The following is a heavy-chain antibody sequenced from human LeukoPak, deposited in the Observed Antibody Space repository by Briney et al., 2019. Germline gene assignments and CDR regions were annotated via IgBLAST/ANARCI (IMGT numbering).Heavy chain of an antibody. J-gene: IGHJ4*02. V-gene: IGHV3-23*01. D-gene: IGHD5-18*01. Sequence: GGSLRLSCAASGFTFSSYAMSWVRQAPGKGLEWVSAISGSGGSTYYAASVKGRLTISGDNSKNTLYLQMNRLRAEDPAVSDRADGPRPYSYGQDYEDRGQLTIVTVSS. CDR3: ADGPRPYSYGQDYED. CDR2: ISGSGGST. CDR1: GFTFSSYA.